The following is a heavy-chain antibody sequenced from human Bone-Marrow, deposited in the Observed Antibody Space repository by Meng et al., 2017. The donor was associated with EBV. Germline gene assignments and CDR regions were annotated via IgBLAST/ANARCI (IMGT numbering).Heavy chain of an antibody. CDR2: INPNSGGT. CDR3: ARDMAAAGDNWFDP. CDR1: GYTFTGYY. Sequence: QVQLVQSGAEVKKPXXSXKVXCXASGYTFTGYYMHWVRQAPGQGLEWMGRINPNSGGTNYAQKFQGRVTMTRDTSISTAYMELSRLRSDDTAAYYCARDMAAAGDNWFDPWGQGTLGTVSS. V-gene: IGHV1-2*06. D-gene: IGHD6-13*01. J-gene: IGHJ5*02.